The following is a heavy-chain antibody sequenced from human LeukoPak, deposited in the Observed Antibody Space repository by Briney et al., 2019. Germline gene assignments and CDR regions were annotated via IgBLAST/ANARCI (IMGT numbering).Heavy chain of an antibody. CDR3: VRESGSYYGSGSYLLFDY. V-gene: IGHV4-31*11. Sequence: SETLSLACAVSGGSISSDAYSWNWIRQPPGKGLEWIGYIYYSGSTYYNPSLKNRVTMSVDTSKNQFSLKLSSVTAADTAVYFCVRESGSYYGSGSYLLFDYWGQGTLVTVSS. CDR1: GGSISSDAYS. J-gene: IGHJ4*02. CDR2: IYYSGST. D-gene: IGHD3-10*01.